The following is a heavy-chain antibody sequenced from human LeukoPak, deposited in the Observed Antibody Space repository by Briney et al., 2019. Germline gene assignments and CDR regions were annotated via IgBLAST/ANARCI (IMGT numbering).Heavy chain of an antibody. D-gene: IGHD6-19*01. CDR1: GFTVSSTY. CDR3: ARDIAVAGIWDY. CDR2: ITSSSTTI. Sequence: GGSLRLSCAASGFTVSSTYMSWIRQAPGKGLEWVSYITSSSTTIYYADSVKGRFTISRDNAKNSLYLQMNSLRAEDTAVYYCARDIAVAGIWDYWGQGTLVTVSS. J-gene: IGHJ4*02. V-gene: IGHV3-11*04.